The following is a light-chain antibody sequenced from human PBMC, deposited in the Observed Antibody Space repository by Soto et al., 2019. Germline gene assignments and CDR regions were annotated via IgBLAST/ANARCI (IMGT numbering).Light chain of an antibody. CDR2: DAS. J-gene: IGKJ4*01. V-gene: IGKV3-11*01. CDR1: QSVSNF. Sequence: EIVLTQSPATLSLSPGERATLSCRASQSVSNFLAWYQQNPGQAPRLLIYDASTRATGIPARFSGSRSGTDFALTSSSLEPEDFAVYDCQQRSTWPPLTFGGGTKVDIK. CDR3: QQRSTWPPLT.